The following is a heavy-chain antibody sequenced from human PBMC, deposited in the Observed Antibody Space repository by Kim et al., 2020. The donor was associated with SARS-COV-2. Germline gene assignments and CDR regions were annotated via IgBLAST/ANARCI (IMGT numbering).Heavy chain of an antibody. CDR2: IYYSGST. Sequence: SETLSLTCTVSGGSISSSSYYWGWIRQPPGKGLEWIGNIYYSGSTYYNPSLKSRVTISVDTSKNQFSLKLSSVTAADTAVYYCARRGDTLDYYYGMDVWG. V-gene: IGHV4-39*01. D-gene: IGHD5-12*01. CDR1: GGSISSSSYY. CDR3: ARRGDTLDYYYGMDV. J-gene: IGHJ6*01.